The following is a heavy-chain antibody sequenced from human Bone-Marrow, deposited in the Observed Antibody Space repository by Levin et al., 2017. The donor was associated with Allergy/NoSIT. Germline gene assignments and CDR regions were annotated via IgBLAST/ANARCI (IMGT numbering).Heavy chain of an antibody. Sequence: GESLKISCKATGYSFTNYWIGWVRQMPGKGLEWMGIIYPGDSDTRYSPSFQGQVTISADKSISTAYLQWSSLKASDTAMYYCARCNSGDSYWFDPWGQGTPVTVSS. D-gene: IGHD2-21*02. V-gene: IGHV5-51*01. CDR2: IYPGDSDT. CDR3: ARCNSGDSYWFDP. CDR1: GYSFTNYW. J-gene: IGHJ5*02.